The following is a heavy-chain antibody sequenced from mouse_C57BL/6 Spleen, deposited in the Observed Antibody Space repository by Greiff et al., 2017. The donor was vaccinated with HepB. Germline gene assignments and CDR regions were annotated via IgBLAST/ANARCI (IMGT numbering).Heavy chain of an antibody. Sequence: EVNLVESGGGLVQPGGSMKLSCVASGFTFSNYWMNWVRQSPEKGLEWVAQIRLKSDNYATHYAESVKGRFTISRDDSKSSVYLQMNNLRAEDTGIYYCVYGNLYYFDYWGQGTTLTVSS. J-gene: IGHJ2*01. CDR2: IRLKSDNYAT. CDR3: VYGNLYYFDY. CDR1: GFTFSNYW. V-gene: IGHV6-3*01. D-gene: IGHD2-1*01.